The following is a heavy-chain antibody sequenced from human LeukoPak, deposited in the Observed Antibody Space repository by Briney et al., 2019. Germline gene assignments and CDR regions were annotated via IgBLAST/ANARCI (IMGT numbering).Heavy chain of an antibody. Sequence: SETLSLTCAVYRGSFSGYYWTWIRQSPGKGVEWIGEINHSGTTNYNPSLKSRVTISIDTSKNQFSLKLSSVTAADTAVYYCARGPTIDYDILTGYYYFDYWGQRTLVTVSS. CDR2: INHSGTT. CDR1: RGSFSGYY. D-gene: IGHD3-9*01. CDR3: ARGPTIDYDILTGYYYFDY. V-gene: IGHV4-34*01. J-gene: IGHJ4*02.